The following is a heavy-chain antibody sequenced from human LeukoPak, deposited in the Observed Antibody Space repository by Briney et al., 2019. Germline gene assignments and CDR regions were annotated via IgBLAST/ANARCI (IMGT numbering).Heavy chain of an antibody. J-gene: IGHJ4*02. Sequence: GGSLRLSCAASGFTVSSNYMSWVRQAQGKGLEWVSVIYSGGSTYYADSVKGRFTISRDNSKNTLYLQMNSLRAEDTAVYYCARSYSSGCFDYWGQGTLVTVSS. CDR1: GFTVSSNY. CDR3: ARSYSSGCFDY. CDR2: IYSGGST. V-gene: IGHV3-66*02. D-gene: IGHD6-19*01.